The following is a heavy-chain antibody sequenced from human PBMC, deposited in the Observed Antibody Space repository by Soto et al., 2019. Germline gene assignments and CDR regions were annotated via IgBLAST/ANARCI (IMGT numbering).Heavy chain of an antibody. V-gene: IGHV3-33*01. CDR3: ARDSGGDYNNYCMDV. J-gene: IGHJ6*03. CDR1: GFTFSNYA. Sequence: QMQLVESGGGVVQPGTSLRLSCAASGFTFSNYAMHWVRQAPGKGLEWVTIIWYDGSDKNYGDSVKGRFTSSRDNSKNTLYLPMTSLRVEDTAVYYCARDSGGDYNNYCMDVWGKGTTVTVSS. D-gene: IGHD4-17*01. CDR2: IWYDGSDK.